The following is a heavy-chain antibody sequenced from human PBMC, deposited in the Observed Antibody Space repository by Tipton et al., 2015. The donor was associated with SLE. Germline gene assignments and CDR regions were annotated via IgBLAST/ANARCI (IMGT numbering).Heavy chain of an antibody. V-gene: IGHV3-30-3*01. CDR3: ARSNSSSTGSPIDY. J-gene: IGHJ4*02. CDR2: VSFHGRDK. Sequence: RSLRLSCAASGFTFVSYAMHWVRQAPGKGLEWVAVVSFHGRDKFYAELVKGRFTISRDNSKNTVYLQLNSLRAEDTALYYCARSNSSSTGSPIDYWGQGTLVTVSS. CDR1: GFTFVSYA. D-gene: IGHD6-13*01.